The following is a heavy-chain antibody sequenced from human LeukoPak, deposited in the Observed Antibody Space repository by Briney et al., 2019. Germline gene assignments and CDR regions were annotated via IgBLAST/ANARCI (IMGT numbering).Heavy chain of an antibody. V-gene: IGHV3-23*01. Sequence: GGSLRLSCAASGFTFSSYAMSWVRQAPGKGLEWVSAISGSGGSAYYADSVKGRFTISRDNAKNSLYLQVNSLTVEDTAVYYCARGRSGGYTGDAFDIWGQGTVVTVSS. D-gene: IGHD3-22*01. CDR2: ISGSGGSA. CDR3: ARGRSGGYTGDAFDI. J-gene: IGHJ3*02. CDR1: GFTFSSYA.